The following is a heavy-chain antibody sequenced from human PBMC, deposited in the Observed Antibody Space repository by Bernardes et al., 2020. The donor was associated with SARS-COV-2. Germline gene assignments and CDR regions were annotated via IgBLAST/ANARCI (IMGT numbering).Heavy chain of an antibody. CDR1: GYTFTGYY. J-gene: IGHJ4*02. D-gene: IGHD6-6*01. V-gene: IGHV1-2*02. CDR2: INPNSGGT. Sequence: VTVACKASGYTFTGYYMHWVRQAPGQGLEWMGWINPNSGGTNYAQKFQGRVTMTRDTSISTAYMELSRLRSDDTAVYYCARDPSLSIAAHPDYWGQGTLVTVSS. CDR3: ARDPSLSIAAHPDY.